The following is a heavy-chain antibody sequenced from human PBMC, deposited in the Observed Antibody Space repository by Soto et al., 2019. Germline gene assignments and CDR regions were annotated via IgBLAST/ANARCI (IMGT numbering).Heavy chain of an antibody. Sequence: QVQLVQSGAEVKKPGASVKVSCKASGYTFTSYGISWVRQAPGQGLEWMGWISAYNGNTNYAQKLQGRVTMTTDTPTSTAYMELRSLRSDDTAVYYCARDTYVRYIVVVPAAMVDYWGQGTLVTVSS. CDR1: GYTFTSYG. V-gene: IGHV1-18*01. D-gene: IGHD2-2*01. CDR3: ARDTYVRYIVVVPAAMVDY. CDR2: ISAYNGNT. J-gene: IGHJ4*02.